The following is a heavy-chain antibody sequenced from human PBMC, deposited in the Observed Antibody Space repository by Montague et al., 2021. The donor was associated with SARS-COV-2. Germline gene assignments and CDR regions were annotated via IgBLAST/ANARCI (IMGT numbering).Heavy chain of an antibody. V-gene: IGHV4-34*01. CDR2: INHSGST. Sequence: SETLSLTCAVYGGSFSGYYWSWIRQPPGKGLEWIGEINHSGSTNYNPSLKSRVTISVDTSKNQFPLKLSSVTAADTAVFYCARELGYCSSTNCFHFDYWGQGTLVTVSS. D-gene: IGHD2-2*01. J-gene: IGHJ4*02. CDR3: ARELGYCSSTNCFHFDY. CDR1: GGSFSGYY.